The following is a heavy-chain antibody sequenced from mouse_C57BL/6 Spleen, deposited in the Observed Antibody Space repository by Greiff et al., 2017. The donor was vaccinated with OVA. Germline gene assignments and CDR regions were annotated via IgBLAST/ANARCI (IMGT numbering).Heavy chain of an antibody. CDR2: IDPSDSYT. Sequence: QVQLQQPGAELVKPGASVKLSCKASGYTFTSYWMQWVKQRPGQGLEWIGEIDPSDSYTNYNQKFKGKATLTVDTSSSTAYMQLSSLTSEDSAGYYCARWSYGEEDYAMDYWGQGTSVTVSS. V-gene: IGHV1-50*01. CDR3: ARWSYGEEDYAMDY. CDR1: GYTFTSYW. D-gene: IGHD3-3*01. J-gene: IGHJ4*01.